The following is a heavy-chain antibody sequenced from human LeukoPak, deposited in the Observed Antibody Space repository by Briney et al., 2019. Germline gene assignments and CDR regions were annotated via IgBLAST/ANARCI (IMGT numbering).Heavy chain of an antibody. CDR1: GYTFATYG. D-gene: IGHD2-15*01. Sequence: ASVKVSCKTSGYTFATYGISWVRQAPGQGLEWMGWISAYNGDTRYAQHLQDRVSLTTGLSTGTAFMELRSLRSDDTAVYYCARDQNLALDPWGQGTLVTVSS. J-gene: IGHJ5*02. CDR3: ARDQNLALDP. CDR2: ISAYNGDT. V-gene: IGHV1-18*01.